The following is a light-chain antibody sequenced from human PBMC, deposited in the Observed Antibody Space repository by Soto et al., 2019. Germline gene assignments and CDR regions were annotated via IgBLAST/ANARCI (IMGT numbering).Light chain of an antibody. Sequence: QSVLTPPASQSGSPGQAVTLSSTGNRRDVGGYNYVSWSQQHPGKAPKLMIYDVSNRPSGVSNRFSGSKSGNTASLTISGLQAEGEADYYCSSYTSSSTPYVFGTGTKVTVL. CDR3: SSYTSSSTPYV. J-gene: IGLJ1*01. CDR1: RRDVGGYNY. V-gene: IGLV2-14*01. CDR2: DVS.